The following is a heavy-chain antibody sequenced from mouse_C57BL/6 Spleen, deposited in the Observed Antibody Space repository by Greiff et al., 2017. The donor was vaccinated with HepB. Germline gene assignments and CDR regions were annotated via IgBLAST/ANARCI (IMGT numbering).Heavy chain of an antibody. V-gene: IGHV1-15*01. CDR3: TRERAITTVVDY. Sequence: QVQLQQSGAELVRPGASVTLSCKASGYTFTDYEMHWVKQTPVHGLEWIGAIDPETGGTAYNQKFKGKAILTADKSSSTAYMELRSLTSEYSAVYYCTRERAITTVVDYWGQGTTLTVSS. CDR2: IDPETGGT. J-gene: IGHJ2*01. D-gene: IGHD1-1*01. CDR1: GYTFTDYE.